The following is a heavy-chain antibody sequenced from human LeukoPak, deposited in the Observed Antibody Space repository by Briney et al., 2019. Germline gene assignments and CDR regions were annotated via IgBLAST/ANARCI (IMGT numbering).Heavy chain of an antibody. CDR1: GFTFATDS. J-gene: IGHJ3*01. CDR2: IFGSASKI. V-gene: IGHV3-23*01. Sequence: GGSLRLSCTTSGFTFATDSMSWVRQAPGQGLEWVASIFGSASKIYHADSVKGRFTVSRDNSKNTLYLQMNGLRVEDTALYYCVKDRVPDSGRSFDVWGRGTMVTVSA. CDR3: VKDRVPDSGRSFDV. D-gene: IGHD6-19*01.